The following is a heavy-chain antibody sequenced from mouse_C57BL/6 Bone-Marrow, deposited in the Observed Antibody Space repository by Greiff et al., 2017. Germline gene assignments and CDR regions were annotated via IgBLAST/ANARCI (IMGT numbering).Heavy chain of an antibody. V-gene: IGHV6-6*01. CDR2: IRNKANNHAT. Sequence: EVKLEESGGGLVQPGGSMKLSCAASGFTFSDAWMDWVRQSPEKGLEWVAEIRNKANNHATYYAESVKGRFTISRDDSKSSVYLQMNSLRAEDTGIYYCAGQPGYYGSSYVFDYWGQGTTLTVSS. CDR1: GFTFSDAW. CDR3: AGQPGYYGSSYVFDY. J-gene: IGHJ2*01. D-gene: IGHD1-1*01.